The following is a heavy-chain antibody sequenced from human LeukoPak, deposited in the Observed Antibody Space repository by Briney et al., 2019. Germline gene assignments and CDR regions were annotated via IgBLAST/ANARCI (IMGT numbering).Heavy chain of an antibody. Sequence: PSETLSLTCTVSGYSISSGYFWGWIRQPPGKGLEWIGSIYHSGSTYYNPSLKSRVTISVDTSKNQFSLKLSSVTAADTAVYYCARGRGSSDYYYYYYYMDVWGKGTTVTVSS. J-gene: IGHJ6*03. CDR1: GYSISSGYF. D-gene: IGHD6-6*01. V-gene: IGHV4-38-2*02. CDR2: IYHSGST. CDR3: ARGRGSSDYYYYYYYMDV.